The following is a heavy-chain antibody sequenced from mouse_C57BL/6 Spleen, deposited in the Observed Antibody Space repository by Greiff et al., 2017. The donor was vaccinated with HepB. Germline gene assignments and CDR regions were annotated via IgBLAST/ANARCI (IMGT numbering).Heavy chain of an antibody. J-gene: IGHJ4*01. CDR2: ISYSGST. Sequence: VQLQQSGPGLAKPSQTLSLTCSVTGYSITSDYWNWIRKFPGNKLEYMGYISYSGSTYYNPSLKSRISITRDTSKNQYYLQLNSVTTEDTATYYCARWSYYYGSSYHYYAMDYWGQGTSVTVSS. D-gene: IGHD1-1*01. CDR3: ARWSYYYGSSYHYYAMDY. V-gene: IGHV3-8*01. CDR1: GYSITSDY.